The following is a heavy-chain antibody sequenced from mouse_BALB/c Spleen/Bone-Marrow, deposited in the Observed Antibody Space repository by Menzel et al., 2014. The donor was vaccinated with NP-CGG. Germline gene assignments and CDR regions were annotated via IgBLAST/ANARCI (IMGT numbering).Heavy chain of an antibody. CDR3: ARGDYAMDY. Sequence: EVKLMESGPELVKPGASVKMSCKASGYTFTSYVMHWVKQKPGQGPGWIGYINPYNDGTKYNEKFKGKATLTSDKSSSTAYMELSSLTSEDSAVYYCARGDYAMDYWGQGTSVTVSS. V-gene: IGHV1-14*01. CDR2: INPYNDGT. J-gene: IGHJ4*01. CDR1: GYTFTSYV.